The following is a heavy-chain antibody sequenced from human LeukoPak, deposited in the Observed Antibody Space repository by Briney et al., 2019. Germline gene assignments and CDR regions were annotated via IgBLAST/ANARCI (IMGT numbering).Heavy chain of an antibody. CDR2: ISSSSSTI. CDR3: ARIAVAGLFDY. J-gene: IGHJ4*02. V-gene: IGHV3-48*01. CDR1: GFTFSSCS. D-gene: IGHD6-19*01. Sequence: PGGSLRLSCAASGFTFSSCSMNWVRQAPGKGLEWVSYISSSSSTIYYADSVKGRFTISRDNAKNSLYLQMNSLRAEDTAVYYCARIAVAGLFDYWGQGTLVTVSS.